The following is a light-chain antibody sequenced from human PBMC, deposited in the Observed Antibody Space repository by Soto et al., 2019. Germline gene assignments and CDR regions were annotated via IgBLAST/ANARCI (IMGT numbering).Light chain of an antibody. V-gene: IGKV1-39*01. J-gene: IGKJ5*01. CDR1: ETIYRY. CDR2: DAS. CDR3: HQRQYWPTIT. Sequence: DIQITHSPPSLSASLGYIFTITFLASETIYRYLNWYQQKPGKAPSLLISDASNRATGIPARFSGSGSGTDFTLTISSLEPEDFAVYYCHQRQYWPTITFGQGTRLEIK.